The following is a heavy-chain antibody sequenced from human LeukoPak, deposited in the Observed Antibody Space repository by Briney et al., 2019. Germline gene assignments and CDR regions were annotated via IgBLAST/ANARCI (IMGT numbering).Heavy chain of an antibody. D-gene: IGHD3-10*01. CDR2: IYYSGST. V-gene: IGHV4-39*01. CDR1: GGSLSSSSYY. Sequence: SETLSLTCTVSGGSLSSSSYYWGWVRQPPGTGLEWIGSIYYSGSTYYNPSLKSGVTISVDTSKNQFSLKLSSVTAADTAVYYCASLRDDYGSGSYPDYWGQGTLVTVSS. J-gene: IGHJ4*02. CDR3: ASLRDDYGSGSYPDY.